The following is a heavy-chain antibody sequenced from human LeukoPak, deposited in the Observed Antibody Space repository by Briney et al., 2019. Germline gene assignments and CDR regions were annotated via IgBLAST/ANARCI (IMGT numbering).Heavy chain of an antibody. CDR2: IYYSGST. Sequence: PSETLSLTCTVSGGSISSYYWSWIRQPPGKGLEWIGYIYYSGSTNYNPSLKSRVTISVDTSKNQFSPKLSSVTAADTAVYYCARVLPFGYYYMDVWGKGTTVTVSS. V-gene: IGHV4-59*01. CDR1: GGSISSYY. D-gene: IGHD3-16*01. CDR3: ARVLPFGYYYMDV. J-gene: IGHJ6*03.